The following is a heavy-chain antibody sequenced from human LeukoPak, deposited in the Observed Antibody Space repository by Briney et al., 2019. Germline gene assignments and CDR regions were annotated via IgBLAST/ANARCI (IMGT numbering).Heavy chain of an antibody. V-gene: IGHV3-48*01. D-gene: IGHD3-10*01. CDR1: GFTFSSYS. Sequence: GGSLRLSCAASGFTFSSYSMNWVRQAPGKGLEWVSYISSSSSTIYYADSVKGRFTISRDNAKNSLYLQMNSLRAEDTAVYYCARGTMASDFWGQGTLVTVSS. J-gene: IGHJ4*02. CDR2: ISSSSSTI. CDR3: ARGTMASDF.